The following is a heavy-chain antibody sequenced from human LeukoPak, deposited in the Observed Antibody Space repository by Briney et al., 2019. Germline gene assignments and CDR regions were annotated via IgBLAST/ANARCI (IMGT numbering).Heavy chain of an antibody. J-gene: IGHJ4*02. CDR1: GGSISSSSYY. Sequence: PSETLSLTCTASGGSISSSSYYWGWIRQPPGKGLEWIGSIYYSGSTYYNPSLKSRVTISVDTSKNQFSLKLSSVTAADTAVYYCASLAVAGLSEGYWGQGTLVTVSS. D-gene: IGHD6-19*01. CDR2: IYYSGST. CDR3: ASLAVAGLSEGY. V-gene: IGHV4-39*01.